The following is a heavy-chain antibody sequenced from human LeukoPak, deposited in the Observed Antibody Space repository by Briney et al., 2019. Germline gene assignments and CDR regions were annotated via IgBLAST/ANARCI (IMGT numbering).Heavy chain of an antibody. V-gene: IGHV3-11*01. CDR1: GFSFSDSY. CDR2: IKSSDTST. D-gene: IGHD2/OR15-2a*01. J-gene: IGHJ3*02. CDR3: ARRGNMSSHAFDI. Sequence: GGSLRLSCAASGFSFSDSYMSWIRQAPGQGLEWLSYIKSSDTSTFYADSVKGRFTVSRDNAKNSLYLQMNSLRAEDTAVYYCARRGNMSSHAFDIRAKGQWSPSLQ.